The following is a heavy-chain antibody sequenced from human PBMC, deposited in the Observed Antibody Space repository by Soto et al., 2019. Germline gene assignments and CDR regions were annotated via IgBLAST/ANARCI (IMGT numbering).Heavy chain of an antibody. D-gene: IGHD3-10*01. J-gene: IGHJ5*02. Sequence: SETLSLTCTVSGGSIISGGSYWSWIRQYPGKGLEWIGYIYYSGSTYYNPSLKSRVTISVDTSNNQFSLKLSFVTAADTAVYYCAREEVAYYDSGSYNWFDPWGQGILVTVSS. CDR2: IYYSGST. CDR3: AREEVAYYDSGSYNWFDP. CDR1: GGSIISGGSY. V-gene: IGHV4-31*03.